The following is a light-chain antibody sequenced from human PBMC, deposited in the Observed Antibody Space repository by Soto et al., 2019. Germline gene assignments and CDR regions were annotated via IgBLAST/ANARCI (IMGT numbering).Light chain of an antibody. CDR2: AAS. J-gene: IGKJ1*01. V-gene: IGKV1-39*01. Sequence: DIQMTQSPSSLSASVGDRVTITCRASQSISNYLNWYQQKPGKAPKLLLYAASSMQSGVPSRLSGSGSETDFTLTISSLQPDDSATYYCQQSFSPLWTFGQGTKVEV. CDR1: QSISNY. CDR3: QQSFSPLWT.